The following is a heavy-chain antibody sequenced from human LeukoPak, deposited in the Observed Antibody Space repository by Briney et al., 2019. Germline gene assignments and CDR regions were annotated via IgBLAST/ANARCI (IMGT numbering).Heavy chain of an antibody. J-gene: IGHJ4*02. CDR1: GFTFDDYA. CDR3: ARGRNTNFDY. D-gene: IGHD1-1*01. Sequence: GGSLRLSCAASGFTFDDYAMHWVRQAPGKGLEWVSGISWNSGSIGYADSVKGRFTISRDNAKNSLYLQMNSLRAEDTAVYYCARGRNTNFDYWGQGTLVTVSS. CDR2: ISWNSGSI. V-gene: IGHV3-9*01.